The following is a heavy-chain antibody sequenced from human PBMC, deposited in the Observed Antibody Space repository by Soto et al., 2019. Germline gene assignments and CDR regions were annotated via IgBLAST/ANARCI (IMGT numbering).Heavy chain of an antibody. CDR2: INWNGGST. V-gene: IGHV3-20*04. CDR1: GFTFDDYG. D-gene: IGHD2-15*01. J-gene: IGHJ3*02. Sequence: GGSLRLSCAASGFTFDDYGMSWVRQAPGKGLEWVSGINWNGGSTGYADSVKGRLTISRDNAKNSLYLQMNSLRAEDTALYYCARATGAVVSNRGAFDIWGQGTMVTVSS. CDR3: ARATGAVVSNRGAFDI.